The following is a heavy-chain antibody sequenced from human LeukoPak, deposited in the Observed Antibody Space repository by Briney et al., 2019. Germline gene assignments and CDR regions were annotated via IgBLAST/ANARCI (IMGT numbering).Heavy chain of an antibody. J-gene: IGHJ4*02. CDR2: IYHSGGT. D-gene: IGHD2-15*01. Sequence: SETLSLTCTVSGGSVSSGDYYWSWIRQPPGKGLEWIGYIYHSGGTYYNPPLKSRVTISVDTSKNQSSLKLTSVTAADTAVYYCARVTCSGGSCYSFDYWGQGTLVTVSS. CDR1: GGSVSSGDYY. V-gene: IGHV4-30-4*01. CDR3: ARVTCSGGSCYSFDY.